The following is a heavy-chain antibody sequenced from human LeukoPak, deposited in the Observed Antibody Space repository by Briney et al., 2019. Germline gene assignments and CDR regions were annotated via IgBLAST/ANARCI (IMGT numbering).Heavy chain of an antibody. CDR1: GFTFSSYA. J-gene: IGHJ3*02. D-gene: IGHD3-22*01. CDR2: ISYDGSNK. CDR3: AREGLDYDSSHRGWEAFDI. V-gene: IGHV3-30*04. Sequence: PGRSLRLSCAASGFTFSSYAMHWVRQAPGKGLEWVAVISYDGSNKYYADSVKGRFTISRDNSKNTLYLQMNSLRAEDTAVYYCAREGLDYDSSHRGWEAFDIWGQGTMVTVSS.